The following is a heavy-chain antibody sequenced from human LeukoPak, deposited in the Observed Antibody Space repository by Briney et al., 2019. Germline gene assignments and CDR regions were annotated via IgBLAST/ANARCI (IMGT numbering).Heavy chain of an antibody. Sequence: RGSLRLSCVASDFTFDFYWMTWDRQAPGKSLEWLANIPPDRSQKYYVDSAKGRFTISRDNPKNSLYLQINNLRAEDTAVYYCGRLAHNGWYAIDFWGEAALATVSS. CDR2: IPPDRSQK. J-gene: IGHJ4*02. CDR3: GRLAHNGWYAIDF. V-gene: IGHV3-7*01. CDR1: DFTFDFYW. D-gene: IGHD6-19*01.